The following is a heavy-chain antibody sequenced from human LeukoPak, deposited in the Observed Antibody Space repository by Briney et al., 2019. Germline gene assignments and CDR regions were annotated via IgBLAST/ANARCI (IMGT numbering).Heavy chain of an antibody. J-gene: IGHJ4*02. CDR3: AKCRWDIVVVPAAIYYFDY. CDR2: IRGSGGST. V-gene: IGHV3-23*01. D-gene: IGHD2-2*02. Sequence: GAFLRISCADSWFTFCNYCIRWGRHAPGEGVGLVSAIRGSGGSTYYADSVKGRFTISRDNSKNTLYLQMNSLRAEDTAVYYCAKCRWDIVVVPAAIYYFDYWGQGTLVTVSS. CDR1: WFTFCNYC.